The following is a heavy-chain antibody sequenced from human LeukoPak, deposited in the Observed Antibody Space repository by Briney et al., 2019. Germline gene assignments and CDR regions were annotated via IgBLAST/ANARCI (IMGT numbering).Heavy chain of an antibody. CDR3: ARRLRFGELDY. D-gene: IGHD3-10*01. V-gene: IGHV1-8*02. CDR2: MNPNSGNT. CDR1: GYTFTSYA. J-gene: IGHJ4*02. Sequence: ASVKVPCKASGYTFTSYAMNWVRQATGQGLEWMGWMNPNSGNTGYAQKFQGRVTMTRNTSISTAYMELSSLRSEDTAVYYCARRLRFGELDYWGQGTLVTVSS.